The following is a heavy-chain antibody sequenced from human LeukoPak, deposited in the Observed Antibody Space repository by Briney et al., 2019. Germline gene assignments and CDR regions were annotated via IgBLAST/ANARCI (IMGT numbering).Heavy chain of an antibody. Sequence: GESLKISCKASGYNFTTYWIAWVRPMPGKGLECMGIIYPDDSDTRYSPTFKGQVSISPDKSPITAYLQWSSLKAPDTAMYYCARRPAGAAGLFFDYWGQGALITVSS. CDR3: ARRPAGAAGLFFDY. CDR1: GYNFTTYW. CDR2: IYPDDSDT. D-gene: IGHD6-19*01. V-gene: IGHV5-51*01. J-gene: IGHJ4*02.